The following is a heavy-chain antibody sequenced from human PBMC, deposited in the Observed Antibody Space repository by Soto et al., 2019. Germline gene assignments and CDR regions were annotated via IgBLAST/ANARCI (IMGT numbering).Heavy chain of an antibody. V-gene: IGHV1-18*01. CDR3: VRGGDHGDY. CDR1: GYMFTSHG. J-gene: IGHJ4*02. Sequence: QVQLVQSGPEVKKPGASVKVSCKASGYMFTSHGISWVRQAPGQGLEWMGWISAYNGNTNYAQKLQGRVTMTRDTPTTKAYMQRRSLKSKDPAVYYCVRGGDHGDYWGQGTLVTVSS. CDR2: ISAYNGNT. D-gene: IGHD2-21*01.